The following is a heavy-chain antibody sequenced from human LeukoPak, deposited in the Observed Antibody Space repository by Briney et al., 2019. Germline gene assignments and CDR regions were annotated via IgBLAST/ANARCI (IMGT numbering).Heavy chain of an antibody. J-gene: IGHJ4*02. Sequence: GGSLRLSCAASGFTFDDYAMHWVRQAPGKGLEWVSGISWNSGSIGYADSVKGRFTISRDNAKNSLYLQMNSLRAEDTALYYCANDMRRGIAVAGLDYWGQGTLVTVSS. CDR3: ANDMRRGIAVAGLDY. CDR2: ISWNSGSI. CDR1: GFTFDDYA. V-gene: IGHV3-9*01. D-gene: IGHD6-19*01.